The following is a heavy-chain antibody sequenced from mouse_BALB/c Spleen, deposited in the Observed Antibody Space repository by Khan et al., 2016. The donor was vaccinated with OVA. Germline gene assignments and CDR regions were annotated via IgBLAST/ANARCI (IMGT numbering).Heavy chain of an antibody. V-gene: IGHV14-1*02. CDR3: ARDGYTPWFVY. CDR1: GFNIKDYY. CDR2: IDPENGNT. J-gene: IGHJ3*01. D-gene: IGHD2-3*01. Sequence: VQLKQSGAELVRPGALVKLSCKASGFNIKDYYMHWVKQRPEQGLVWIGRIDPENGNTIYDPKFQGKASITSDTSSNTAYLQLSSLTSEDTAVDYCARDGYTPWFVYWGQGTLVTVSA.